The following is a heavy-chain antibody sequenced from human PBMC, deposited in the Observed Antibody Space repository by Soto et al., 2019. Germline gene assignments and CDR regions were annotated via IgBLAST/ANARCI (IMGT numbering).Heavy chain of an antibody. Sequence: SETLSLTCTVSGGSVSSGSYYWSWIRQPPGKGLEWIGYVYYTGSTKYTPSLKSRVTISLDTSKSHFSLKLSSVTAADTAVYYCARAYSGRYDSWGQGTLVTVSS. J-gene: IGHJ5*01. V-gene: IGHV4-61*03. CDR2: VYYTGST. D-gene: IGHD1-26*01. CDR3: ARAYSGRYDS. CDR1: GGSVSSGSYY.